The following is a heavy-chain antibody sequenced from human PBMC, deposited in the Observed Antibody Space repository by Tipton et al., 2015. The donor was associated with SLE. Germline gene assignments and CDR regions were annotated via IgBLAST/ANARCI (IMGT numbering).Heavy chain of an antibody. CDR2: IQYRENT. V-gene: IGHV4-59*01. CDR1: GGSIGSSY. CDR3: AKPLFDYWSPSPLAS. J-gene: IGHJ5*02. D-gene: IGHD3-3*01. Sequence: LRLSCTVSGGSIGSSYWSWIRQSPGKGLEWIGYIQYRENTDFNPSLKSRVTMSIDTSKNQISMRLSSVTAADTAVYYCAKPLFDYWSPSPLASWGQGILVSVSS.